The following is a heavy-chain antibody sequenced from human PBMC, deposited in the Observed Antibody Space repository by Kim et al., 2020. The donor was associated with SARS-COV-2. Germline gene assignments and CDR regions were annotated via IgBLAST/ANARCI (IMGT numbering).Heavy chain of an antibody. CDR1: GFTFSSYA. CDR2: ISYDGSNK. Sequence: GGSLRLSCAASGFTFSSYAMHWVRQAPDKGLEWVAVISYDGSNKYYADSVKGRFTISRDNSKNTLYLQMNSLRAEDTAVYYCARSAAANYYYGMDVWGQG. CDR3: ARSAAANYYYGMDV. J-gene: IGHJ6*02. V-gene: IGHV3-30*04. D-gene: IGHD6-13*01.